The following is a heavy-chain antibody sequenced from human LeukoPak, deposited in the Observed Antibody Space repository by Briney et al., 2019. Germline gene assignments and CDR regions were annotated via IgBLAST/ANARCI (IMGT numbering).Heavy chain of an antibody. CDR3: ARVVGRLRYWISDYFDY. CDR2: IYYSGST. D-gene: IGHD3-9*01. V-gene: IGHV4-39*07. J-gene: IGHJ4*02. Sequence: SETLSLTCTVSGGSISSSSYYWGWIRQPPGKGLEWIGSIYYSGSTYYNPSLKSRVTISVDTSKNQFSLKLSSVTAADTAVYYCARVVGRLRYWISDYFDYWGQGTLVTVSS. CDR1: GGSISSSSYY.